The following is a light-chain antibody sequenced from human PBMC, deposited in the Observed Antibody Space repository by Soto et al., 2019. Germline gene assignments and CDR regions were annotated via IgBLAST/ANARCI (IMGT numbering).Light chain of an antibody. Sequence: QSVLTQPPAASGSPGQSVAISCTGTSSDVGGYNYVSWYQQHPGKAPKLMIYAVNKRPSGVPDRSSGSKSGNTASLNVSGLQAEDEADYYCCSYAGSSNVFGTGTKLTVL. V-gene: IGLV2-8*01. J-gene: IGLJ1*01. CDR1: SSDVGGYNY. CDR3: CSYAGSSNV. CDR2: AVN.